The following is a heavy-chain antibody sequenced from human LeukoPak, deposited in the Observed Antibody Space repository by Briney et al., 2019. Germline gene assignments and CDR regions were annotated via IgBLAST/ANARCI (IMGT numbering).Heavy chain of an antibody. CDR1: GFTFSDYY. V-gene: IGHV3-11*04. J-gene: IGHJ6*03. Sequence: PGGSLRLSCAASGFTFSDYYMSWIRQAPGTGLEWVSYISSSGSSIEYADSVKGRFTISRDNAKNSLYLQMNSLRAEDTAVYYCARGRYYDILTDDYISYYVDVWGQGTTVTISS. CDR2: ISSSGSSI. CDR3: ARGRYYDILTDDYISYYVDV. D-gene: IGHD3-9*01.